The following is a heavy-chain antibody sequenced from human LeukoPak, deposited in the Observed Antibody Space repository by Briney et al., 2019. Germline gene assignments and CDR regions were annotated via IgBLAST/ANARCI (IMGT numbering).Heavy chain of an antibody. CDR3: ARDFGIGGSPGVYWFDP. J-gene: IGHJ5*02. V-gene: IGHV3-21*01. CDR1: GFTFSSYS. D-gene: IGHD1-26*01. CDR2: ISRSGSYN. Sequence: PGGSLRLSCAASGFTFSSYSMNWVRQAPGKGLEWVSSISRSGSYNYSADSLKGRFTISRDNAKNSLYLQMNSLRAEDTAVYYCARDFGIGGSPGVYWFDPRGQGTLVTVSS.